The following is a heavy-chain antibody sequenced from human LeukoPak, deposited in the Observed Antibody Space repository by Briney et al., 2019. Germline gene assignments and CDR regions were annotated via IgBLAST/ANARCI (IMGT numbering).Heavy chain of an antibody. Sequence: PSETLSLTCTASGDSLNTYYWTWIRQTPGKGLEWIAFVASSGTSNYNPSLKSRVSISIDTSKNQFSLALTSVTPADTAVYYCARVVRGVVTSNWFDPWGQGTLVSVSS. CDR2: VASSGTS. J-gene: IGHJ5*02. D-gene: IGHD2-21*02. V-gene: IGHV4-59*01. CDR1: GDSLNTYY. CDR3: ARVVRGVVTSNWFDP.